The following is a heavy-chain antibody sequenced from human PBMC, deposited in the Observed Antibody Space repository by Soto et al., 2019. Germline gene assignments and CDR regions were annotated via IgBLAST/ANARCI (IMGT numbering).Heavy chain of an antibody. CDR2: TIPMFGTT. D-gene: IGHD3-22*01. V-gene: IGHV1-69*12. CDR1: GGTFNSYA. Sequence: QVQLVQSGAEVKKPESSVRVSCKASGGTFNSYAITWVRQSPGQGLEWMGGTIPMFGTTNYAEKFRGRVTITEDESTNTAYMELSSLRSEDTGVYYCTRCGIRYHSIGYYLGIDGMDVWGQGTTVSVSS. CDR3: TRCGIRYHSIGYYLGIDGMDV. J-gene: IGHJ6*02.